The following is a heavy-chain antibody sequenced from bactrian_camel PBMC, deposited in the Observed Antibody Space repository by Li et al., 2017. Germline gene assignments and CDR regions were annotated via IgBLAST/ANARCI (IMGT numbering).Heavy chain of an antibody. Sequence: HVQLVESGGGLVQPGGSERLSCAATGFEFSSEYMSWVRQAPGKGLEWVSSIKTDGSDTYYADSVKGRFTIARDNAKNTVYLQMGSLKSEDTALYYCAKASGTLGGYNYRGQGTQVTVS. CDR3: AKASGTLGGYNY. J-gene: IGHJ4*01. CDR1: GFEFSSEY. CDR2: IKTDGSDT. V-gene: IGHV3-2*01. D-gene: IGHD6*01.